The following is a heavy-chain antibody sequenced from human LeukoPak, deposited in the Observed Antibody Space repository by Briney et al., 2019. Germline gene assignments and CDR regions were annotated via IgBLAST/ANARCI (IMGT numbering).Heavy chain of an antibody. Sequence: SETLSLTCTVSGGSIRSGDNYWSWIRQHPGKGLEWIGYIYHSGSTYYNPSLRSRVSISVDTSKNQFSLKLSSVTAADTAVYYCASYCSGGSCHLHPWGQGTLVTVSS. D-gene: IGHD2-15*01. J-gene: IGHJ5*02. CDR3: ASYCSGGSCHLHP. CDR1: GGSIRSGDNY. V-gene: IGHV4-31*03. CDR2: IYHSGST.